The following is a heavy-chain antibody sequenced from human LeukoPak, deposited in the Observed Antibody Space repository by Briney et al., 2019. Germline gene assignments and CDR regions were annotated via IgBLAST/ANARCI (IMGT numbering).Heavy chain of an antibody. CDR3: ARGMHYYDSSGYYRWAPLDY. CDR1: GGSFSGYY. CDR2: INHSGST. J-gene: IGHJ4*02. D-gene: IGHD3-22*01. Sequence: SETLSLTCAVYGGSFSGYYWSWIRQPPAKGLEWIGEINHSGSTNYNPSLKSRVTISVDTSKNQFSLKLSSVTAADTAVYYCARGMHYYDSSGYYRWAPLDYWGQGTLVTVSS. V-gene: IGHV4-34*01.